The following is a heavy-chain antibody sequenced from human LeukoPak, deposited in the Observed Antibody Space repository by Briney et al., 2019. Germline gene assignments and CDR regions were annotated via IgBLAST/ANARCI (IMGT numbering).Heavy chain of an antibody. V-gene: IGHV4-39*01. CDR1: GGSISSTTCY. Sequence: SETPSLTCTVSGGSISSTTCYWGWVRQPPGKGLEWIGSMYKNVITYYNPSLESRVTISVDMSKSQFSLKLNSVTAADTAVYYCVRRLASGDYHPLGWGQGTLVTVSS. D-gene: IGHD1-26*01. CDR2: MYKNVIT. CDR3: VRRLASGDYHPLG. J-gene: IGHJ4*02.